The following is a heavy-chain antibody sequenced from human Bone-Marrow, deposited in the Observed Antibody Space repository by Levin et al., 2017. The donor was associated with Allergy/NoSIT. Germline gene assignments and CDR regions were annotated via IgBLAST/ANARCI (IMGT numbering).Heavy chain of an antibody. J-gene: IGHJ3*02. CDR2: IYSSGSI. V-gene: IGHV4-59*08. CDR1: GGSINNYY. Sequence: PSETLSLTCTVFGGSINNYYWNWIRQSPEKGLEWIGYIYSSGSISYHPSLKSRVTISVDTSKNQFSLKLTSVTAADTAVYYCARGQMLPYDVFDIWGRGTVVTVSS. D-gene: IGHD3-10*01. CDR3: ARGQMLPYDVFDI.